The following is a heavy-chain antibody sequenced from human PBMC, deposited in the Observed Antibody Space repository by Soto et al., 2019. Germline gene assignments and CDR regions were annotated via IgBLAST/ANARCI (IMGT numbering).Heavy chain of an antibody. CDR3: AKGRRSGSYRSRGFDY. J-gene: IGHJ4*02. Sequence: EVQLLESGGGLVQPGGSLRLSCAASEFTFTSYAMSWVRQAPRKGLEWVSDISGSGDSTYYADSVKGRFTISRDHSKNTPYLQMNSLRADDTAVYYCAKGRRSGSYRSRGFDYWGQGTLVTVSS. CDR1: EFTFTSYA. CDR2: ISGSGDST. D-gene: IGHD1-26*01. V-gene: IGHV3-23*01.